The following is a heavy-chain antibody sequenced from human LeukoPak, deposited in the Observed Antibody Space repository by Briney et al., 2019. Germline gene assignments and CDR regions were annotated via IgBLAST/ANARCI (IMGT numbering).Heavy chain of an antibody. CDR1: GVSVGSAGYH. D-gene: IGHD1-26*01. Sequence: SETLSLTCTVSGVSVGSAGYHWTWIRQAPGKGLEWIGYMYYNENSNYNPFLKSRVTMSLDPSQNEFSLKLTSVTAADTAVYYCARSQSQSGTYRYYFAYWGQGTLATVSS. CDR2: MYYNENS. CDR3: ARSQSQSGTYRYYFAY. V-gene: IGHV4-61*08. J-gene: IGHJ4*02.